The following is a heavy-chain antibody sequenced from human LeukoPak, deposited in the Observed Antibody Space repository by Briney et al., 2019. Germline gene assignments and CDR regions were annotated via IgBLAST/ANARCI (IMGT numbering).Heavy chain of an antibody. V-gene: IGHV1-2*02. J-gene: IGHJ6*03. CDR2: INPNSGGT. CDR3: ARGGHSPWGYDYYYYMDV. Sequence: ASVKVSCKASGYTLTRYYMHWVRQAPGQGREGRGWINPNSGGTNYAQKFQGRVTMTRDTSLSTAHIELSRLRSDDTAVDYCARGGHSPWGYDYYYYMDVWGKGTTVTVSS. D-gene: IGHD3-16*01. CDR1: GYTLTRYY.